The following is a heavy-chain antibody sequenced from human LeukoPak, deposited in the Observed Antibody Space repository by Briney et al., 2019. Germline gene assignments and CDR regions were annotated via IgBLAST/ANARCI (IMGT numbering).Heavy chain of an antibody. V-gene: IGHV3-48*03. CDR2: IRGSSSPI. Sequence: GGSLRLSCAASGFSISVYEMNWVRQAPGKGLEWVSYIRGSSSPIYYADSVKGRFSISRDNAKNSLYLQMNSLRAEDTAVYYCARHGSGYEEGSDAFDIWGQGTMVIVSS. J-gene: IGHJ3*02. CDR3: ARHGSGYEEGSDAFDI. CDR1: GFSISVYE. D-gene: IGHD6-13*01.